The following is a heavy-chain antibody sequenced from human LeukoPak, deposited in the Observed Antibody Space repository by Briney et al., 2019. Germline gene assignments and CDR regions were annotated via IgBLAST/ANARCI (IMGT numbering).Heavy chain of an antibody. CDR2: INHSGST. CDR3: ARGGYGDYGGAYYFGY. CDR1: GGSFSGYD. J-gene: IGHJ4*02. D-gene: IGHD4-17*01. V-gene: IGHV4-34*01. Sequence: SHTPSLTCAVYGGSFSGYDWSWIRHPPGKGLEWIGEINHSGSTNYNPSLKSRVTISVDTSKNQFSLKLSAVTAADTAVYYCARGGYGDYGGAYYFGYWGQGTLVTVSS.